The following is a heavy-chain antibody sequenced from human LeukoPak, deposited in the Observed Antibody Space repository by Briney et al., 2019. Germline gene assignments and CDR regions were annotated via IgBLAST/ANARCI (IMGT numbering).Heavy chain of an antibody. Sequence: KPSETLSLTCTVSGGSVSSGSYYWSWIRQPPGKGLEWNGYLYYSGSTNYNPSLKSRVTISVDTSKNRFSLKLSSVTAADTAVYYCTRVWFGELLFDPPDAFDIWDQGMMVTVSS. D-gene: IGHD3-10*01. CDR1: GGSVSSGSYY. J-gene: IGHJ3*02. CDR2: LYYSGST. CDR3: TRVWFGELLFDPPDAFDI. V-gene: IGHV4-61*01.